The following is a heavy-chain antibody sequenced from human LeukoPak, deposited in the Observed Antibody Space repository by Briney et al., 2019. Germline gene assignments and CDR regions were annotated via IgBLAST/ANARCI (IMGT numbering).Heavy chain of an antibody. Sequence: GSLRLSCATSGFTFSTYAMRWVRQAPGKGLEWVSSVTGNGGSTYYADSVKGRFTISRDNSKNTLYLQMDSLRAEDTAVYFCAKGRGGSVTDYWGQGTLVTVSS. CDR3: AKGRGGSVTDY. D-gene: IGHD2-15*01. CDR1: GFTFSTYA. CDR2: VTGNGGST. V-gene: IGHV3-23*01. J-gene: IGHJ4*02.